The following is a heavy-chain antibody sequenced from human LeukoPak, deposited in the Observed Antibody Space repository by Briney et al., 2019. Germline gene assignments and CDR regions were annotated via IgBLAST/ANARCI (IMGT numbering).Heavy chain of an antibody. CDR2: INPNSGGT. V-gene: IGHV1-2*04. D-gene: IGHD6-13*01. CDR1: GYTFTGYY. CDR3: ARDLSVYSSSSPYGMDV. Sequence: GASVKVSCKASGYTFTGYYMHWVRQAPGQGLEWMGWINPNSGGTNYAQKFQGWVTMTRDTSISTAYMELSRLRSDDTAVYYCARDLSVYSSSSPYGMDVWGQGTTVTVSS. J-gene: IGHJ6*02.